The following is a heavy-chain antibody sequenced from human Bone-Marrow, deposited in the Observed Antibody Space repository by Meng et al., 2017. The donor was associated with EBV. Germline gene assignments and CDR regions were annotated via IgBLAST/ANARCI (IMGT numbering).Heavy chain of an antibody. J-gene: IGHJ2*01. V-gene: IGHV4-4*03. CDR1: GGSSSSSDW. D-gene: IGHD6-19*01. CDR2: ISHSGST. Sequence: QMRLEEPCPGLGEPPGSLSLTCAVSGGSSSSSDWWSWVRQRPGKGLEWIGEISHSGSTNYNPSLKSRVTISVDKSKNQFSLKLNSVTAADTAVYYCATDRAVAGHRYFDLWGRGTLVTVSS. CDR3: ATDRAVAGHRYFDL.